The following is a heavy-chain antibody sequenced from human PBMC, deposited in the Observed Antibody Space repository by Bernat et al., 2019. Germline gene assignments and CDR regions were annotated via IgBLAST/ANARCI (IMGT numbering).Heavy chain of an antibody. CDR2: INSDGSNT. Sequence: EVQLVESGGGLVQPGGSLRLSCAASGFTFSSYWMHWVRQAPGKGLVWVSRINSDGSNTSYADSVKGRFTISRDNAKNTLYLQMNSLRAEDTAVYYCARDQALSSYDFWSGPRYGMDVWGQGTTVTVSS. V-gene: IGHV3-74*01. CDR1: GFTFSSYW. J-gene: IGHJ6*02. D-gene: IGHD3-3*01. CDR3: ARDQALSSYDFWSGPRYGMDV.